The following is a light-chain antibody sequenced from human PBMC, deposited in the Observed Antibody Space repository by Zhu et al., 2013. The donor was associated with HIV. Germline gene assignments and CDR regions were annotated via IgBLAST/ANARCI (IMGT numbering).Light chain of an antibody. CDR3: QQANSFPSIT. J-gene: IGKJ3*01. CDR1: QSVSSSY. Sequence: EIVLTQSPGTLSLSPGERATLSCRASQSVSSSYLAWYQQKPGQAPRLLIYGASSRATGIPDRFSGSGSGTEFTLTISSLQPEDFATYYCQQANSFPSITFGPGTRVDIK. CDR2: GAS. V-gene: IGKV3-20*01.